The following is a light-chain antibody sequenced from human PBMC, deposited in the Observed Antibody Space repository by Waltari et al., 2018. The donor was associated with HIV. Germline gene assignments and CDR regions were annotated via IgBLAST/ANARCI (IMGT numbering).Light chain of an antibody. CDR1: NIGGES. J-gene: IGLJ2*01. Sequence: SYVLTQPPSVSVAPGQTARITCGGNNIGGESVHWYQQKPGQAPWLVVYDDSDRPSGIPERCAGSNAGNTATLTISRVEAGDEADYYCQVWDISSDHVVFGGGTILTVL. CDR3: QVWDISSDHVV. V-gene: IGLV3-21*02. CDR2: DDS.